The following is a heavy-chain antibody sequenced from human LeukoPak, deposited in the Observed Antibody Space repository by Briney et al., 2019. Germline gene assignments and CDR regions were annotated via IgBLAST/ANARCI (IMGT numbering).Heavy chain of an antibody. J-gene: IGHJ4*02. CDR1: GYTFTSYG. CDR2: MNPNSGNT. V-gene: IGHV1-8*02. D-gene: IGHD3-10*01. Sequence: ASVKVSCRASGYTFTSYGVTWVRQAPGQGLEWMGWMNPNSGNTGYAQKFQGRVTMTRNTSISTAYMELSSLRSEDTAVYYCARGFTMVRGVIIGYWGQGTLVTVSS. CDR3: ARGFTMVRGVIIGY.